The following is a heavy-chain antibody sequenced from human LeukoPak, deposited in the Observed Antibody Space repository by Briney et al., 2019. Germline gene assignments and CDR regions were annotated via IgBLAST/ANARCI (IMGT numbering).Heavy chain of an antibody. Sequence: SETLSLTCTVSGGSLSSYYWSWIRQPPGKGLEWIGYIYTSGSTNYNPSLESRVTMSVDTSKNQFSLTLSSVTAADTAVYYCARHGGYSYGYAERNYYYYYMDVWGKGTTVTVSS. CDR3: ARHGGYSYGYAERNYYYYYMDV. J-gene: IGHJ6*03. D-gene: IGHD5-18*01. CDR2: IYTSGST. CDR1: GGSLSSYY. V-gene: IGHV4-4*09.